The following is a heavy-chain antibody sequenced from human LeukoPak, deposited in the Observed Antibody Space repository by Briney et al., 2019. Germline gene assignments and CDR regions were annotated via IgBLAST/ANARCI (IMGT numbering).Heavy chain of an antibody. CDR2: IYYSGST. V-gene: IGHV4-39*01. CDR3: ARRETPPLAFDI. D-gene: IGHD3-16*02. CDR1: GGSISSSSYY. Sequence: PSETLSLTCTVSGGSISSSSYYWGWIRQPPGKGLEWIGSIYYSGSTYYNPSLKSRVTISVDTSKNQFSLKLSSVTAADTAVYYCARRETPPLAFDIWGQGQWSPSLQ. J-gene: IGHJ3*02.